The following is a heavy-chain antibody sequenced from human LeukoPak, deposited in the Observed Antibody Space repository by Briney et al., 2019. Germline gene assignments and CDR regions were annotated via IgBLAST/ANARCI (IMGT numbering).Heavy chain of an antibody. J-gene: IGHJ4*02. CDR3: ARDGYNPVVLFDY. CDR2: ISSSSSYI. Sequence: GGSLRLSCAASGFTFSSYSMNWVRQAPGKGLEWVSSISSSSSYIYYADSVKGRFTISRDNAKNSLYLQMNSLRAEDTAVYYCARDGYNPVVLFDYWRQGTLVTVSS. V-gene: IGHV3-21*01. CDR1: GFTFSSYS. D-gene: IGHD5-24*01.